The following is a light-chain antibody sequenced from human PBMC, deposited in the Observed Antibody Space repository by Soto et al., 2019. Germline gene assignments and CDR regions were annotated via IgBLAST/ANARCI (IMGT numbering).Light chain of an antibody. CDR3: CSCAGSSTYV. Sequence: SVLTQPASVSGSPGQSITISCTGTSSDVGNYNLVSWYQQHPGKAPKLMIYEGSKRPSGVSNRFSGSKSGNTAPLTISILQAEDEADYYCCSCAGSSTYVFGTGTKVTV. CDR1: SSDVGNYNL. V-gene: IGLV2-23*01. J-gene: IGLJ1*01. CDR2: EGS.